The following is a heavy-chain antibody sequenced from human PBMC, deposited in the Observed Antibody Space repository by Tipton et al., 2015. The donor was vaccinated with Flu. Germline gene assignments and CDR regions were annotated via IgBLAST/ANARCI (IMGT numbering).Heavy chain of an antibody. Sequence: CAASGFTFSSYEMNWVRQAPGKGLEWVSYISSSGTTIYYADSVKGRFTMSRDNAKNSLYLQMNSLRAEDTGVYYCARLYSSSSGKGIDYWGQGTLASVSS. CDR1: GFTFSSYE. CDR3: ARLYSSSSGKGIDY. CDR2: ISSSGTTI. V-gene: IGHV3-48*03. J-gene: IGHJ4*02. D-gene: IGHD6-6*01.